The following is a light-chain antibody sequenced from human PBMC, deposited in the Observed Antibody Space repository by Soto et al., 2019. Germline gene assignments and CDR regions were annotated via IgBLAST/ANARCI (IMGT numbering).Light chain of an antibody. J-gene: IGKJ1*01. CDR3: QQYDSSPRT. Sequence: EIVLTQYPGTLSLSPGERATLSCRASQSVSSSYLAWYQQKPGQAPSLLIYGASSRATGIPDRFSGSVSGTDFALTISRLEPEDFAVYYCQQYDSSPRTFGQGTKVEI. CDR2: GAS. V-gene: IGKV3-20*01. CDR1: QSVSSSY.